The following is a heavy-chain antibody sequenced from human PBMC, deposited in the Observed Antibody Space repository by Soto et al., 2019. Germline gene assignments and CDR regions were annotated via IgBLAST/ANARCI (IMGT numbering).Heavy chain of an antibody. CDR2: IIPIFGTA. CDR3: ASEKALDYYYYGMDV. CDR1: GGTSSSYA. Sequence: GASVKVSCKASGGTSSSYAISWVRQAPGQGLEWMGGIIPIFGTANYAQKFQGRVTITADESTSTAYMELSSLRSEDTAVYYCASEKALDYYYYGMDVWGQGTTVTVSS. D-gene: IGHD3-3*02. J-gene: IGHJ6*02. V-gene: IGHV1-69*13.